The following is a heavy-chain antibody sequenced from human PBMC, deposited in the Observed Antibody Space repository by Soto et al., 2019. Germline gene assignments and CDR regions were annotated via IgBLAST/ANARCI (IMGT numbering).Heavy chain of an antibody. CDR1: GGSISSGGYY. D-gene: IGHD6-13*01. CDR2: IYYSGST. CDR3: AREWDIAAAGTYFNWFDP. J-gene: IGHJ5*02. Sequence: TLSLTCTVSGGSISSGGYYWSWIRQHPGKGLEWTGYIYYSGSTYYNPFLKSRVTIPVAKFKNQFSLTLCSASAADTAVYFSAREWDIAAAGTYFNWFDPWGQGTLVTVSS. V-gene: IGHV4-31*03.